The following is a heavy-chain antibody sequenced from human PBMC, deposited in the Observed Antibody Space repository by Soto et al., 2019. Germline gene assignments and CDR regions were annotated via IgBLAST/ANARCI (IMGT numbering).Heavy chain of an antibody. CDR3: ARGIATGQLDP. CDR1: GYTFTRYT. V-gene: IGHV1-3*01. D-gene: IGHD2-15*01. Sequence: QVQLVQSGAEVKKPGASVKISCKASGYTFTRYTMNWVRQAPGQRLEWMGWISPDNGHTKSSQKFQDRVIITRDTSASTAYMDLSSLRSEDTAVYYCARGIATGQLDPWGQGTLVTVSS. CDR2: ISPDNGHT. J-gene: IGHJ5*02.